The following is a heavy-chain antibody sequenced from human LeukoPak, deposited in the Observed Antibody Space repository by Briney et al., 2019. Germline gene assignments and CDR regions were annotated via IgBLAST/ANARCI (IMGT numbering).Heavy chain of an antibody. CDR2: IYYSGST. CDR3: ARSGDSSGYFYAFDI. J-gene: IGHJ3*02. D-gene: IGHD3-22*01. V-gene: IGHV4-59*01. Sequence: SETLSLTCTVSGGSISSYYWSWIRQPPGKGLEWIGYIYYSGSTDSNPSLKSRVTISVDTSNNQLSLKLTSVTAADTAVYYCARSGDSSGYFYAFDIWGQGTTVTVSS. CDR1: GGSISSYY.